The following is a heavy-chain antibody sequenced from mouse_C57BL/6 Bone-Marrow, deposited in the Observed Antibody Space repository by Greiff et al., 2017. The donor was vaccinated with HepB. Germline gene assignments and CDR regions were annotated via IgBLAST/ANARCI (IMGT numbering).Heavy chain of an antibody. Sequence: VQLQESGAELARPGASVKLSCKASGYTFTSYGISWVKQRTGQGLEWIGEIYPRSGNTYYNEKFKGKATLTADKSSSTAYMELRSLTSEDSAVYFCARERGLLCPGDWVQGTTLTVSS. CDR2: IYPRSGNT. CDR3: ARERGLLCPGD. V-gene: IGHV1-81*01. D-gene: IGHD2-1*01. J-gene: IGHJ2*01. CDR1: GYTFTSYG.